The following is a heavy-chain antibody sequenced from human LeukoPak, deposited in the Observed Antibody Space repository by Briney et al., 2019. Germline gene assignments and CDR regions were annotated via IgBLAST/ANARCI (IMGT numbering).Heavy chain of an antibody. Sequence: GGSLRLSCAASGFTFSISAMHWVRQAPGKGLEWVAVISFDGSNKYYADSVKGRFTVSRDNSKSTLFLQMSTLRAADTAVYYCTTLTGTTGSDDYWGQGTLVTVSS. J-gene: IGHJ4*02. CDR3: TTLTGTTGSDDY. CDR2: ISFDGSNK. D-gene: IGHD1-20*01. CDR1: GFTFSISA. V-gene: IGHV3-30*04.